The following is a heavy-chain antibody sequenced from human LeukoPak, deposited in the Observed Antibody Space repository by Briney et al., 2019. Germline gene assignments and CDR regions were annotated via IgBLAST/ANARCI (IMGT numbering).Heavy chain of an antibody. CDR1: DGSITNYD. Sequence: SETLSLTCTVSDGSITNYDWSWVRQPPGKGLEFIGHVHYSGTANYNPSLRSRVTISIDTSKKHFFLKLKSVTAADTAVYYCARRAERWLQFGWFDPWGQGTLVTVSS. J-gene: IGHJ5*02. D-gene: IGHD5-24*01. V-gene: IGHV4-59*08. CDR2: VHYSGTA. CDR3: ARRAERWLQFGWFDP.